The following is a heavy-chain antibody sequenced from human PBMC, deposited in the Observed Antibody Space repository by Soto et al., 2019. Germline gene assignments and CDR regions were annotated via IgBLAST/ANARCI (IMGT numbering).Heavy chain of an antibody. Sequence: QVQLVQSGAEVKKPGSSVKVYCEASGGTFSSYAISWVRQAPGEGLEWMGGIIPIFGTANYAQKFQGRVTITADESTSTAYMELSSLRSEDTAVYYCARYMITFGGVIVPSLGAFDIWGQGTMVTVSS. D-gene: IGHD3-16*02. CDR3: ARYMITFGGVIVPSLGAFDI. CDR2: IIPIFGTA. CDR1: GGTFSSYA. V-gene: IGHV1-69*01. J-gene: IGHJ3*02.